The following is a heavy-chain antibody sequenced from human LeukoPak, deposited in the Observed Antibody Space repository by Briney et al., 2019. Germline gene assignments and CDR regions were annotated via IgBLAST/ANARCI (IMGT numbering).Heavy chain of an antibody. CDR2: INPNSGGT. CDR3: AIDRTPTYAHGAYFGVD. CDR1: AYTFTCYN. J-gene: IGHJ4*02. D-gene: IGHD4/OR15-4a*01. V-gene: IGHV1-2*02. Sequence: ASVTVCFTAAAYTFTCYNLHLMRQPPGQGLEWMGWINPNSGGTNYAHKFQGRVTITSDTSITTAYMELNGLRSDDTDVYDCAIDRTPTYAHGAYFGVDWGRGTLVTVSS.